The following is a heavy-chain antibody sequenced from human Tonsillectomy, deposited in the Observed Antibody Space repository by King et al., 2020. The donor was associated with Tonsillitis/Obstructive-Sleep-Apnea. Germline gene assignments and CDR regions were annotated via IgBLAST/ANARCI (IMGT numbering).Heavy chain of an antibody. Sequence: QLQESGPGLVKPSGTLALTCAVSGGSISSSNWWSWVRQLPGKGRVWIWEIYHSGSTNYNPSLKSRVTISVDKSKNQFSLKLSSVTAADTAVYYCARDLGGVTPNQAGVWGQGTLVTVSS. CDR2: IYHSGST. D-gene: IGHD4-23*01. J-gene: IGHJ4*02. CDR3: ARDLGGVTPNQAGV. V-gene: IGHV4-4*02. CDR1: GGSISSSNW.